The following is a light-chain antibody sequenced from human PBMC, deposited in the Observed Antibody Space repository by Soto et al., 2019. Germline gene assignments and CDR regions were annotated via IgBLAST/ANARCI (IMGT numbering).Light chain of an antibody. Sequence: QSALTQPPSASGSPGQSVTISCTGTSSDVGGYNYVSWYQQHAGKAPKLMIYEVSKRPSGVPDRFSGSNSGNTASLTVSGLQAEDEADYYCTSHAGLVVFGGRTKLTVL. V-gene: IGLV2-8*01. J-gene: IGLJ2*01. CDR2: EVS. CDR1: SSDVGGYNY. CDR3: TSHAGLVV.